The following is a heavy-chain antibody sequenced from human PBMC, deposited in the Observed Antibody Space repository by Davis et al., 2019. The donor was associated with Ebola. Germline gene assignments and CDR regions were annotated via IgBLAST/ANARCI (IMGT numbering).Heavy chain of an antibody. V-gene: IGHV3-13*05. CDR2: IGTGGDP. Sequence: PGGTLSLSCAASGFTFYTYDMHWVRHVAGTGLYWVSAIGTGGDPFYLGSVKGRFPISRDNAKNSLFLQMHSLRVEDAALYYCARDTGDGYCFDHWGQGTLVTVSS. CDR1: GFTFYTYD. CDR3: ARDTGDGYCFDH. D-gene: IGHD5-24*01. J-gene: IGHJ4*02.